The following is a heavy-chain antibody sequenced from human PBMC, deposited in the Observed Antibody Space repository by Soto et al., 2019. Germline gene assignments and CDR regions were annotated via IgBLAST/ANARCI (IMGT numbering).Heavy chain of an antibody. CDR2: LSDSGDSI. CDR3: AREGYCSSTSCYSFDC. V-gene: IGHV3-64*01. J-gene: IGHJ4*02. D-gene: IGHD2-2*01. Sequence: GGSLRLSCTASGFTFSSHAMTWVRQAPGKGLEWVSGLSDSGDSIYYANSVKGRFTISRDNSKNTLYLQMGSLRTEDMAVYYCAREGYCSSTSCYSFDCWGQGTLVTVSS. CDR1: GFTFSSHA.